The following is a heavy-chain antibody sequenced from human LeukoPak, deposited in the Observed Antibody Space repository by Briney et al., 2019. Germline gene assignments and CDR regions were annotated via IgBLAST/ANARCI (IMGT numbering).Heavy chain of an antibody. J-gene: IGHJ4*02. CDR2: ISSSSSYI. V-gene: IGHV3-21*01. CDR1: GFTFSSYS. CDR3: ARDGEYYYGSGSYCVY. D-gene: IGHD3-10*01. Sequence: PGGSLRLSCAASGFTFSSYSMNWVRQAPGKGLEWVSSISSSSSYIYYADSVKGRFTISRDNAKNSLYLQMNSLRAEDTAVYYCARDGEYYYGSGSYCVYWGQGTLVTVSS.